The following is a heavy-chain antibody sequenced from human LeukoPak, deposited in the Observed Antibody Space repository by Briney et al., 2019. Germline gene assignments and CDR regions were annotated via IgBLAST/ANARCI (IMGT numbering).Heavy chain of an antibody. D-gene: IGHD3-22*01. Sequence: ASVKVSCKASGYTFTSYYMHWVRQAPGQGLEWMGIINPSGGSTSYAQKFQGRVTTTRDTSTSTVYMELSSLRSEDTAVYYCARDLDRSYYDSSGYVYWGQGTLVTVSS. V-gene: IGHV1-46*01. CDR1: GYTFTSYY. J-gene: IGHJ4*02. CDR3: ARDLDRSYYDSSGYVY. CDR2: INPSGGST.